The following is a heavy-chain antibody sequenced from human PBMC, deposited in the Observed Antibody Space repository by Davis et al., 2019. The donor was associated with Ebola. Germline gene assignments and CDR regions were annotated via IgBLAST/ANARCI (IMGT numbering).Heavy chain of an antibody. CDR1: GGSFSGYY. CDR3: ARAVKVVAARYYYYYGMDV. Sequence: MPSETLSLTCAVYGGSFSGYYWSWIRQPPGKGLEWIGEINHSGSTNYNPSLKSRVTISVDTSKNQFSLKLSSVTAADTAVYYCARAVKVVAARYYYYYGMDVWGQGTTVTVSS. J-gene: IGHJ6*02. D-gene: IGHD2-15*01. V-gene: IGHV4-34*01. CDR2: INHSGST.